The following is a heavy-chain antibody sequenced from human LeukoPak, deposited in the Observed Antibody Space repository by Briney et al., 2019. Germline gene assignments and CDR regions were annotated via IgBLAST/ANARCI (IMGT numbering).Heavy chain of an antibody. CDR2: IWSDGRDK. V-gene: IGHV3-33*01. J-gene: IGHJ6*02. Sequence: GRSLRLSCAASGFTFTNYAMHWVCQGPGKGLEWVAVIWSDGRDKDYVDSVKGRFTISRDNSKNTVYLEMNSLRAEDTAVYYCARAGGAGTIYYYGMDVWGQGTTVTVSS. D-gene: IGHD6-13*01. CDR1: GFTFTNYA. CDR3: ARAGGAGTIYYYGMDV.